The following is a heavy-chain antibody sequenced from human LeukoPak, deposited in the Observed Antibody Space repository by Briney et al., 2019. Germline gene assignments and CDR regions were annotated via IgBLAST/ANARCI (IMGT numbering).Heavy chain of an antibody. CDR1: GGSFSDYY. CDR2: IDHSETP. V-gene: IGHV4-34*01. J-gene: IGHJ4*02. D-gene: IGHD3-10*01. CDR3: ARGRNITMVRGVIGFDY. Sequence: SETLSLTCAVYGGSFSDYYWTWIRQPPGKGLEWIGEIDHSETPNYNPSLKSRVTISLDMSKNQFSLKLTSVTAADTAVYYCARGRNITMVRGVIGFDYWGQGTLVTVSS.